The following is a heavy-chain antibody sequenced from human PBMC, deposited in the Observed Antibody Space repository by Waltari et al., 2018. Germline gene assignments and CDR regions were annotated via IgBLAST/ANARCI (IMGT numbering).Heavy chain of an antibody. V-gene: IGHV3-74*03. Sequence: EVQLVESGGGLVQPGGSLRLSCEASGFTFSNYWMAWVRQAPGKGLVWASRMNSYGSTPTYADSGRGRFTISRDNAKNTLHLQMNSLRAEDTAVYYCARDPNRKFDYWGQGTLVTVSS. D-gene: IGHD7-27*01. CDR3: ARDPNRKFDY. CDR1: GFTFSNYW. CDR2: MNSYGSTP. J-gene: IGHJ4*02.